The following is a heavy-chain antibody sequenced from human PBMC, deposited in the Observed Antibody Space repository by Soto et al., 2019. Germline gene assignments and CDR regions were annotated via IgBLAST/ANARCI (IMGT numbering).Heavy chain of an antibody. V-gene: IGHV3-23*01. CDR1: GFTFSSYA. CDR2: ISGSGGST. J-gene: IGHJ4*02. Sequence: PGGSLRLSCAASGFTFSSYAISWVRQAPGKGLEWVSAISGSGGSTYYADSGKGRFTISRDNSKNTLYLQMNSLRAEDTAVYYCAKDPHPCGSGSYPYFDYWGQGTLV. D-gene: IGHD3-10*01. CDR3: AKDPHPCGSGSYPYFDY.